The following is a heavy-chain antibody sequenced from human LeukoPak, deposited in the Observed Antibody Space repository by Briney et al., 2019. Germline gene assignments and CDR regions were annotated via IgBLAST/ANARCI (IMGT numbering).Heavy chain of an antibody. CDR3: ARGWAAYYYYYMDV. J-gene: IGHJ6*03. CDR1: GYTFTGYY. Sequence: ASVKVSCKPSGYTFTGYYMHWLGQAPGQGLGWMGWINTSSGGKNYAEKFQGRVTMTRDTSISTAYMELSRLRSDDTAVYYCARGWAAYYYYYMDVWGKGTTVTVSS. CDR2: INTSSGGK. D-gene: IGHD6-25*01. V-gene: IGHV1-2*02.